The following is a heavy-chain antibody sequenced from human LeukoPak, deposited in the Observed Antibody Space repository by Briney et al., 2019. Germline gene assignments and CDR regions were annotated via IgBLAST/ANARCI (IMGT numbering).Heavy chain of an antibody. CDR2: IIPIFGTA. V-gene: IGHV1-69*01. J-gene: IGHJ3*02. CDR3: ASVGGKGSDAFDI. CDR1: GGTFSSYA. D-gene: IGHD1-26*01. Sequence: SVKVSCKASGGTFSSYAFSWVRQAPGQGLEWMGGIIPIFGTANYAQKFQGRVTITADESTSTAYMELSSLRSEDTAVYYCASVGGKGSDAFDIWGQGTMVTVSS.